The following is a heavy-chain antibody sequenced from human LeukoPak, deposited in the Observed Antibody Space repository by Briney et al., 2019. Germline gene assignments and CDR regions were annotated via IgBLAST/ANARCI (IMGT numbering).Heavy chain of an antibody. CDR3: ARDTPDSLFDY. D-gene: IGHD2-15*01. J-gene: IGHJ4*02. Sequence: GGSLRLSCAASGFTFSSYWMSWVRQAPGKGLEWVANIKQDGSEKYYVDSVKGRFTISRGNAKNSLYLQMNSLRAEDTAVYYCARDTPDSLFDYWGQGTLVTVSS. V-gene: IGHV3-7*03. CDR1: GFTFSSYW. CDR2: IKQDGSEK.